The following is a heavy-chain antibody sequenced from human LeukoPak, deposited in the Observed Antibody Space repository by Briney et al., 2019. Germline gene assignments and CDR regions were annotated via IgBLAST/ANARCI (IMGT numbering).Heavy chain of an antibody. D-gene: IGHD5-18*01. Sequence: ASVKVSCKASGYTFTSYGISWVRQAPGQGLEWMRCISAYNGNTNYAQKLQGRVTMTTDASTSTAYMELRSLRSDDTAVYYCARDLRGYSYGRETSFDPWGQGTLVTVSS. CDR3: ARDLRGYSYGRETSFDP. V-gene: IGHV1-18*01. CDR2: ISAYNGNT. CDR1: GYTFTSYG. J-gene: IGHJ5*02.